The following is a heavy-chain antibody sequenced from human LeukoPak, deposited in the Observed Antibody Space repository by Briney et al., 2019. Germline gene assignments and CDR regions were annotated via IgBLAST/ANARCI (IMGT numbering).Heavy chain of an antibody. V-gene: IGHV3-66*01. CDR3: ARDGSTVTTEYFDY. J-gene: IGHJ4*02. CDR2: IYSGGST. D-gene: IGHD4-17*01. CDR1: GFTFSNAW. Sequence: GGSLRLSCAASGFTFSNAWMSWVRQAPGKGLEWVSVIYSGGSTYYADSVKGRFTISRDNSKNTLYLQMNSLRAEDTAVYYCARDGSTVTTEYFDYWGQGTLVTVSS.